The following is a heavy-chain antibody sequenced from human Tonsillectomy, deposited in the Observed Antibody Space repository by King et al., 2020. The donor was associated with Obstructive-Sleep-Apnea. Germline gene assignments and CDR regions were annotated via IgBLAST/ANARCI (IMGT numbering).Heavy chain of an antibody. J-gene: IGHJ3*02. V-gene: IGHV4-30-2*01. CDR1: GGSISSGGYS. D-gene: IGHD2-2*01. CDR2: IYHSGST. CDR3: ARSWGYCSSTSCFRAFDI. Sequence: QLQESGSGLVKPSQTLSLTCAVSGGSISSGGYSWSWIRQPPGKGLAWIGYIYHSGSTYDNPSLKSRVTISVDMSKNQFSLKLSSVTAADTAVYYCARSWGYCSSTSCFRAFDIWGQGTMVTVSS.